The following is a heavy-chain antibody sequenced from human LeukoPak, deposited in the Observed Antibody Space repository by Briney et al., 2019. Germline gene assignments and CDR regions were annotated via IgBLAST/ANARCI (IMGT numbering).Heavy chain of an antibody. V-gene: IGHV3-30*02. CDR1: GGSFSTFV. CDR3: AEDHRVVGSYAH. Sequence: GGSLRLSCAASGGSFSTFVMNWVRQSPGKGLEWLSFLQYDGSIEYYAESVKGRFTISRDNSRNTLFLQMNSLRVEDTALYYCAEDHRVVGSYAHWGQGTLVTVSS. D-gene: IGHD3-10*01. J-gene: IGHJ4*02. CDR2: LQYDGSIE.